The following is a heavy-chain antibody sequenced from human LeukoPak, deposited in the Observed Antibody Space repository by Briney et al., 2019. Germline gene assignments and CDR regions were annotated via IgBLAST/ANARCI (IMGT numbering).Heavy chain of an antibody. V-gene: IGHV3-30*03. CDR3: SRDGSEENGSPLDY. D-gene: IGHD3-10*01. J-gene: IGHJ4*02. CDR2: VSYDGSEK. Sequence: PGRSLRPSCATSRFTPSTYGFHWGRQAPGNGLEWVADVSYDGSEKDYTASVKGRFTFSKANSKNTLYLHVTSLRVTDPAVYHRSRDGSEENGSPLDYWGQGTLVTVSS. CDR1: RFTPSTYG.